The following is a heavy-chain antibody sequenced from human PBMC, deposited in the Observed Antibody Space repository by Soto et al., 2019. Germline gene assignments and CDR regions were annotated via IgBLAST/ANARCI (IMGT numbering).Heavy chain of an antibody. Sequence: GGSLRLSCAGSGFTFTNYGLHWVRQAPGKGLEWVAAISYDGSNEYYADSVKGRFTISRDYSKKMLYLQMDSLRPEDTAVYYCAKDGAPRYCTRSSCHPAGAYWGQGTLVTVSS. CDR2: ISYDGSNE. CDR1: GFTFTNYG. J-gene: IGHJ4*02. D-gene: IGHD2-2*01. V-gene: IGHV3-30*18. CDR3: AKDGAPRYCTRSSCHPAGAY.